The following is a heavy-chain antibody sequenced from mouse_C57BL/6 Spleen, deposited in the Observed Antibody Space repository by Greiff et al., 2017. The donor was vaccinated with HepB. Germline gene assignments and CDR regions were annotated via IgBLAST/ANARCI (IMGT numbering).Heavy chain of an antibody. Sequence: QVQLQQPGAELVMPGASVKLSCKASGYTFTSYWMHWVKQRPGQGLEWIGEIDPSDSYTNYNQKFKGKSTLTVDKSSSTAYMQLSSLTSEDSAVYYCARGGYDYDAYYAMDYWGQGTSVTVSS. CDR2: IDPSDSYT. CDR3: ARGGYDYDAYYAMDY. CDR1: GYTFTSYW. D-gene: IGHD2-4*01. V-gene: IGHV1-69*01. J-gene: IGHJ4*01.